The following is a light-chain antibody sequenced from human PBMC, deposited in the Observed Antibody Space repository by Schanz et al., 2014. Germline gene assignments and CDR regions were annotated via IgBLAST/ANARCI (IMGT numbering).Light chain of an antibody. Sequence: QSALTQPASVSGSPGQSITISCTGTSSDVGGYNYVSWHQHHPGKAPKLMIYDVSNRPSGVSNRFSGSKSGNTASLTISGLQAEDEADYYCSSYTSSSSYVFGTGTKLTVL. V-gene: IGLV2-14*03. CDR1: SSDVGGYNY. J-gene: IGLJ1*01. CDR3: SSYTSSSSYV. CDR2: DVS.